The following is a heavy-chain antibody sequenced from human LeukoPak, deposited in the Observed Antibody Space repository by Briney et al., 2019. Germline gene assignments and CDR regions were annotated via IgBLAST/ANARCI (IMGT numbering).Heavy chain of an antibody. J-gene: IGHJ4*02. D-gene: IGHD5-12*01. CDR2: FDPEDGET. V-gene: IGHV1-24*01. Sequence: GASVKVSCKVSGYTLTELSMHWVRQAPGKGLEWMGGFDPEDGETIYAQKFQGRVTMTEDTSTDTVYMELSSLRSEDTAVYYCATQSNADIVATIFDYWGQGTLVTVSS. CDR1: GYTLTELS. CDR3: ATQSNADIVATIFDY.